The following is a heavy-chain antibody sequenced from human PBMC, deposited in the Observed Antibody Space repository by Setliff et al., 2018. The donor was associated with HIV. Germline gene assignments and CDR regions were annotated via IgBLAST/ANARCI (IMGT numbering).Heavy chain of an antibody. CDR1: GVSISTNNYY. V-gene: IGHV4-39*01. Sequence: LSLTCTVAGVSISTNNYYWAWIRQPPGGGLEWIGNILYSGTTFYNPSLRSRVTISVDTSKNQFSLKLSSVAAADTAVYSCARPQLSWGGGSHFDYWGQGTLVTVSS. CDR3: ARPQLSWGGGSHFDY. CDR2: ILYSGTT. J-gene: IGHJ4*02. D-gene: IGHD1-1*01.